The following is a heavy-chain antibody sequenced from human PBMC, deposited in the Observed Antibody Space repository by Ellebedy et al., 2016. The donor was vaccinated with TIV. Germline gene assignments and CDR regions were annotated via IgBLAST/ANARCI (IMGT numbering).Heavy chain of an antibody. V-gene: IGHV5-51*01. CDR1: GYSFTTYW. CDR3: ARTDSSSWYRRRAFDV. D-gene: IGHD6-13*01. J-gene: IGHJ3*01. CDR2: IYPDDSDT. Sequence: GESLKISXKGSGYSFTTYWIGWVRQMPGKGLEWMAIIYPDDSDTRYSPSFRGQVTISADRSISTAYLQWSSLKASDTAMYYCARTDSSSWYRRRAFDVWGQGTMVTVSS.